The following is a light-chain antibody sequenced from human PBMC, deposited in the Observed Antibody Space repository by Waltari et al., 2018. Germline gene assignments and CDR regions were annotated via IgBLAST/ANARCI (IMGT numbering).Light chain of an antibody. CDR2: DVS. V-gene: IGLV2-14*03. CDR3: SSYISSSTLEL. Sequence: QSALTQPASVSGSPGQSITISCTGTSSDVGAYNSVSLYQQPPGKAPKLMIFDVSNRPSGVSNRFSGSKSGNTASLTISGLQAEDEADYYCSSYISSSTLELFGGGTSLTVL. J-gene: IGLJ2*01. CDR1: SSDVGAYNS.